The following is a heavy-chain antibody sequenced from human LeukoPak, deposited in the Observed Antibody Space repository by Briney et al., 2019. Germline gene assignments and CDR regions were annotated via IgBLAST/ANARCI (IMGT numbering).Heavy chain of an antibody. V-gene: IGHV4-4*07. CDR1: GASISNYY. D-gene: IGHD7-27*01. Sequence: SETLSLTCTVSGASISNYYWTWIRQPAGKGLEWIGRIHTSGVINYNPSLKSRVTISVDKPKKQFSLKLSSVTAADTAVYYCARDPNSVTVTGDYYFDFWGQGTLVTVSS. CDR2: IHTSGVI. CDR3: ARDPNSVTVTGDYYFDF. J-gene: IGHJ4*02.